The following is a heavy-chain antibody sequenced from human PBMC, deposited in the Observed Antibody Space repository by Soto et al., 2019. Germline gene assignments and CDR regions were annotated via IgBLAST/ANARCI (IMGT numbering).Heavy chain of an antibody. CDR2: ITGCGGGT. D-gene: IGHD6-13*01. V-gene: IGHV3-23*01. CDR1: GFTFSNYA. Sequence: EVQLLESGGGLVQPGGSLRLSCAASGFTFSNYAMTWVRQAPGKGLECVSVITGCGGGTYFVDSVKGRFTISRDNSKSTVYLHMSSLRAEDTAVYYCAKRPLTAAGFDYWGQGTLVTVSS. CDR3: AKRPLTAAGFDY. J-gene: IGHJ4*02.